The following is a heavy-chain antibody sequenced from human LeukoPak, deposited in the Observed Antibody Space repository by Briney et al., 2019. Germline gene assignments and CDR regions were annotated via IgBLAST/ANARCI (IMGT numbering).Heavy chain of an antibody. CDR2: IYYSGCT. J-gene: IGHJ4*02. CDR3: ARSPIVVVPAAMLN. D-gene: IGHD2-2*01. Sequence: SETLSLTCTVSAPSISSYYWSWIRQPPGKGLEWIGYIYYSGCTNYNPSLKSRVTISVDTSKNQFSLKLSSVTAADTAVYYCARSPIVVVPAAMLNWGQGTLVTVSS. CDR1: APSISSYY. V-gene: IGHV4-59*01.